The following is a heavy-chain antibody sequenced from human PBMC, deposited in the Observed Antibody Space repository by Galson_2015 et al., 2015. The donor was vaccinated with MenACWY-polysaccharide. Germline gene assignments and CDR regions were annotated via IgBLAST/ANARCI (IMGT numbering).Heavy chain of an antibody. CDR1: GDSLNSGDYF. CDR2: VSYSGGS. V-gene: IGHV4-30-4*01. D-gene: IGHD2-21*02. Sequence: TLSLTCTVSGDSLNSGDYFWNWFRPPPGKGLEWIGYVSYSGGSNDNPSLRSRLAMSLDTSNRHFSLNLRSVTAADTAVYYCARAPRRDRRFGWFDYWGQGILVTVSS. J-gene: IGHJ4*02. CDR3: ARAPRRDRRFGWFDY.